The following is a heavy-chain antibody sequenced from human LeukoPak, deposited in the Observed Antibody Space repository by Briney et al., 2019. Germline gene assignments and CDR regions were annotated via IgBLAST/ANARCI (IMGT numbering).Heavy chain of an antibody. V-gene: IGHV4-59*01. CDR1: GGSISSYY. CDR2: IYYSGST. J-gene: IGHJ4*02. D-gene: IGHD2-2*01. CDR3: ARVEVPAALFDY. Sequence: SETLSLTCTVSGGSISSYYWGWIRQPPGKGLEWIGYIYYSGSTNYNPSLKSRVTISVDTSKNQFSLKLSSVTAADTAVYYCARVEVPAALFDYWGQGTLVTVSS.